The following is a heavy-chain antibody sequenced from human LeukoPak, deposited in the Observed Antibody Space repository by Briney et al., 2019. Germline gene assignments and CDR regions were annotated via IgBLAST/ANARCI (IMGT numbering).Heavy chain of an antibody. Sequence: PGGSLRLSCTASGFTFGDYAMSWARQAPGKGLEWVSSISSSSSHIHSADSVKGRFTISRGNAKNSLYLQMNSLRAEDTAVYYCARDLYDSGGYSSPIDYWGQGTLVTVSS. CDR2: ISSSSSHI. V-gene: IGHV3-21*01. J-gene: IGHJ4*02. D-gene: IGHD3-22*01. CDR1: GFTFGDYA. CDR3: ARDLYDSGGYSSPIDY.